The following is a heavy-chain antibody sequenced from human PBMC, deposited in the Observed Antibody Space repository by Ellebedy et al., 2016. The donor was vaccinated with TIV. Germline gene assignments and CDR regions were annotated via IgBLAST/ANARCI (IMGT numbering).Heavy chain of an antibody. CDR1: GGSISSSSYY. CDR3: ARRGWWELRAFDI. CDR2: IYYSGST. J-gene: IGHJ3*02. D-gene: IGHD2-15*01. V-gene: IGHV4-39*01. Sequence: MPSETLSLTCTVSGGSISSSSYYWGWIRQPPGKGLEWIGSIYYSGSTYYNPSLKSRVTISVDTSKNQFSLKLSSVTAADTAVYYCARRGWWELRAFDIWGQGTMVTVSS.